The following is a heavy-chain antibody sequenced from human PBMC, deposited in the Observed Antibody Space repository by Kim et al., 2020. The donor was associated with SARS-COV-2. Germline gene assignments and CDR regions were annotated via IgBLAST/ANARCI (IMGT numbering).Heavy chain of an antibody. D-gene: IGHD5-12*01. J-gene: IGHJ5*01. Sequence: ASVKVSCKASGFTFTNYDINWVRQATGQGLEWMGWMNPKSGDTRYAQKFQGRVTMTRDTSITTAYMALRSLRSDVTAVYFWARGLGDYSGDDGPIGSSWG. CDR2: MNPKSGDT. CDR3: ARGLGDYSGDDGPIGSS. V-gene: IGHV1-8*01. CDR1: GFTFTNYD.